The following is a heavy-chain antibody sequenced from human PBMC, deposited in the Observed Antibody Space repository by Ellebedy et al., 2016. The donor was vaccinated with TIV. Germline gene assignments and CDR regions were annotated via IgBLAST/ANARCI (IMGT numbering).Heavy chain of an antibody. CDR3: AASESADSDY. D-gene: IGHD2-2*01. J-gene: IGHJ4*02. Sequence: MPSETLSLTCTVSGGSIRNYYCTWIRQPPGKGLEWIGHMYYSGCSNYKPSLKSRVTMSIDTSKNQFSLKMSSVTAADTAVYYCAASESADSDYWGPGTLVTVSS. CDR1: GGSIRNYY. V-gene: IGHV4-59*01. CDR2: MYYSGCS.